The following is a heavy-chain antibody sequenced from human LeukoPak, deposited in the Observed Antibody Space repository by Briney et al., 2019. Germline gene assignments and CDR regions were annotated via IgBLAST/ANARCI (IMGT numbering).Heavy chain of an antibody. D-gene: IGHD6-13*01. J-gene: IGHJ4*02. CDR1: GFTFSSYA. CDR2: ISGSGGGT. V-gene: IGHV3-23*01. Sequence: PGGSLRLSCAASGFTFSSYAVSWVRQAPGKGLEWVSAISGSGGGTYYADSVKGRFIISRDNSKNTVYMQMDSLSTEDTAVYYCAKTTAGYSSGRYPGWPIDYWGQGTLVTVSS. CDR3: AKTTAGYSSGRYPGWPIDY.